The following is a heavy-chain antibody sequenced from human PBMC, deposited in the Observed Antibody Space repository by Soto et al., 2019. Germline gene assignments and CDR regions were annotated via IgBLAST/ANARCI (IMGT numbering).Heavy chain of an antibody. Sequence: QVQLVQSGAEVKKPGASVKVSCKASGYTFISYGITWVRQAPGQGLEWMGWISAYNGNTNYAQKLQGRVTMTTDTSTSTGYMELRSLRSDDTAVYYCARDFEATMVRGVIIYYYYGMDVWGQGTTVTVSS. J-gene: IGHJ6*02. D-gene: IGHD3-10*01. CDR3: ARDFEATMVRGVIIYYYYGMDV. V-gene: IGHV1-18*01. CDR1: GYTFISYG. CDR2: ISAYNGNT.